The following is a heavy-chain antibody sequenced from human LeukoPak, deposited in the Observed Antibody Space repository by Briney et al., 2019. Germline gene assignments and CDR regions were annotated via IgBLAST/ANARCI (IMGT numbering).Heavy chain of an antibody. CDR2: IKPDGSEK. CDR1: GFTFSSYW. V-gene: IGHV3-7*04. J-gene: IGHJ6*02. D-gene: IGHD6-13*01. Sequence: GGSLRLSCAASGFTFSSYWMSWVRQAPGKGLEWVANIKPDGSEKYYVDSVKGRFTISRDNAKNSLYLQMNSLRAEDTAVYYCARDRSSSWYGPAYGMDVWGQGTTVTVSS. CDR3: ARDRSSSWYGPAYGMDV.